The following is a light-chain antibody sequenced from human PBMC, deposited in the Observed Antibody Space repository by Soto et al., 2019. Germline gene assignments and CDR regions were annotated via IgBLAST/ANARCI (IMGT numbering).Light chain of an antibody. J-gene: IGKJ1*01. CDR1: QSVPNNY. Sequence: EIVLTPSPGTLSLSPVERATLSCRASQSVPNNYLAWYQQKPGQAPRRLIYAVSTRATGTPDRFSGSGSGTDFTLTISTLEPEDFAVYYCQQYGDSPPGTFGQGTKVDIK. CDR2: AVS. V-gene: IGKV3-20*01. CDR3: QQYGDSPPGT.